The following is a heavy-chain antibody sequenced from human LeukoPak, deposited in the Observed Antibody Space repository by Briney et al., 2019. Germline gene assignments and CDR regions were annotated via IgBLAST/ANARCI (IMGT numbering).Heavy chain of an antibody. J-gene: IGHJ3*02. D-gene: IGHD4-11*01. Sequence: SQTLSLTCTVSGGSISSGGYYWSWLRQHPGKGLEWIGYIYYSGSTYYNPSLKSRVTISVDTSKNQFSLKLSSVTAADTAVYYCARDQGPYSNHAFDIWGQGTMVTVSS. CDR2: IYYSGST. V-gene: IGHV4-31*03. CDR1: GGSISSGGYY. CDR3: ARDQGPYSNHAFDI.